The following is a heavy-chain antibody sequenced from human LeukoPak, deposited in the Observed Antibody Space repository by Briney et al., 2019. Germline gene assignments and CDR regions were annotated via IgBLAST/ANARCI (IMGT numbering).Heavy chain of an antibody. CDR1: GGSISNYY. CDR3: ASHNWNYDV. V-gene: IGHV4-59*12. D-gene: IGHD1-7*01. Sequence: SETLSLTCTVSGGSISNYYWSWIRQPPGKGLEWIGYVYYSGSTNYNPSLKSRVTISVDTSKNQFSLQLNSVTPEDTAVYYCASHNWNYDVWGQGTLVTVSS. CDR2: VYYSGST. J-gene: IGHJ4*02.